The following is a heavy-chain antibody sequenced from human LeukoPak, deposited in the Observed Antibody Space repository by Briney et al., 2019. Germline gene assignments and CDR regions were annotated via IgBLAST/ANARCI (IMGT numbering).Heavy chain of an antibody. Sequence: GASVKVSCKASGGTFSSYAISWVRQAPGQGLEWMGGIIPIFGTANYAQKFQGRVTITADESTSTAYMELSSLRSEDTAVYYCACVPAVGTSYYMDVWGKGTTVTVSS. J-gene: IGHJ6*03. V-gene: IGHV1-69*13. CDR3: ACVPAVGTSYYMDV. CDR2: IIPIFGTA. D-gene: IGHD2-2*01. CDR1: GGTFSSYA.